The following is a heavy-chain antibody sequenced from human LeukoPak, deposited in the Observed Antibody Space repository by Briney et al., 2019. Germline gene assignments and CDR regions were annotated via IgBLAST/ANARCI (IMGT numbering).Heavy chain of an antibody. CDR2: IYYSGST. CDR3: ARHLPVGGLRFLEWFFDY. V-gene: IGHV4-61*08. J-gene: IGHJ4*02. D-gene: IGHD3-3*01. CDR1: GGSISSGGYY. Sequence: PSQTLSLTCTVSGGSISSGGYYWSWIRQHPGKGLEWIGYIYYSGSTNYNPSLKSRVTISVDTSKNQFSLKLSSVTAADTAVYYCARHLPVGGLRFLEWFFDYWGQGTLVTVSS.